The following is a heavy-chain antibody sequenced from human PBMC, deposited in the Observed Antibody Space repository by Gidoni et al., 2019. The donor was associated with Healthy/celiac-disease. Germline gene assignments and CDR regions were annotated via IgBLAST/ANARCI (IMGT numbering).Heavy chain of an antibody. D-gene: IGHD1-26*01. CDR2: IYTSGST. CDR1: GGSISSGSYY. J-gene: IGHJ4*02. V-gene: IGHV4-61*02. Sequence: QVQLQESGPGLVKPSQTLSLTCTDSGGSISSGSYYWSWIRQPAGKGLEWIGRIYTSGSTNYNPSLKSRVTISVDTSKNQFSLKLSSVTAADTAVYYCAREYRIVGATTNFDYWGQGTLVTVSS. CDR3: AREYRIVGATTNFDY.